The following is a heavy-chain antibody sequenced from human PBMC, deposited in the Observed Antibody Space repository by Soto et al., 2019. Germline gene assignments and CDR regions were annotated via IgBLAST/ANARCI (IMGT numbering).Heavy chain of an antibody. D-gene: IGHD3-10*01. V-gene: IGHV6-1*01. CDR1: GDSVSSNIAA. J-gene: IGHJ5*02. CDR3: ATMVGTYVNPNTWFDP. CDR2: TFYRSKWFS. Sequence: SQTLSLTCVISGDSVSSNIAAWNWIRQSPSRGLEWLGRTFYRSKWFSDYAVSVKSRIAINADTSENHFSLQLNSVTPEDTAVYYCATMVGTYVNPNTWFDPWGQGTLVNVS.